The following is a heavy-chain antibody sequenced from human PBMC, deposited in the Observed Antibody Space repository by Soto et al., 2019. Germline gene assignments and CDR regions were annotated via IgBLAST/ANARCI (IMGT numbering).Heavy chain of an antibody. CDR1: GFIFSDYW. D-gene: IGHD6-13*01. V-gene: IGHV3-7*05. CDR2: INQDGSQK. Sequence: GGSLRLSCVGSGFIFSDYWMHWVRQPPGKALEWVANINQDGSQKYYVDSVKGRFTISRDNAKNSVYVRMHGLRAEDTALYYGVRAIAAAESYWGQGTLVTVSS. CDR3: VRAIAAAESY. J-gene: IGHJ4*02.